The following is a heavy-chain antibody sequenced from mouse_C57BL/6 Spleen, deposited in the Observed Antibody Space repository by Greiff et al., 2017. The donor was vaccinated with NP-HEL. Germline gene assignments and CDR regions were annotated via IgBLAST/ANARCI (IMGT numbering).Heavy chain of an antibody. CDR3: ARSRSRNAMDY. D-gene: IGHD1-1*01. CDR1: GYAFSSSW. V-gene: IGHV1-82*01. J-gene: IGHJ4*01. CDR2: IYPGDGDT. Sequence: QVQLKESGPELVKPGASVKISCKASGYAFSSSWMNWVKQRPGKGLEWIGRIYPGDGDTNYNGKFKGKATLTADKSSSTAYMQLSSLTSEDSAVYFCARSRSRNAMDYWGQGTSVTVSS.